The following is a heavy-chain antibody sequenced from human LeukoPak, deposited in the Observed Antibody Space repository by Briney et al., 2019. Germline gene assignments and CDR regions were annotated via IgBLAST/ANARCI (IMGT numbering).Heavy chain of an antibody. Sequence: GGSLRLSCAASGFTFSSYSMNWVRQAPGKGLEGVSSMSNSSTYIYYADSVKGRFTISRDNAKNSLYLQMNSLRAEDTAVYYCARAPADSSGYYYSFDYWGQGTLVTVSS. CDR2: MSNSSTYI. V-gene: IGHV3-21*01. J-gene: IGHJ4*02. CDR1: GFTFSSYS. CDR3: ARAPADSSGYYYSFDY. D-gene: IGHD3-22*01.